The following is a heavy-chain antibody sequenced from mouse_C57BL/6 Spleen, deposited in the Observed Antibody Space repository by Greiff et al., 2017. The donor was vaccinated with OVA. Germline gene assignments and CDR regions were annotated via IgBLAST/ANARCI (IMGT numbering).Heavy chain of an antibody. CDR1: GFTFSDYG. J-gene: IGHJ2*01. V-gene: IGHV5-17*01. CDR2: ISSGSSTI. D-gene: IGHD1-1*01. CDR3: ARRTVVATGYYFDY. Sequence: EVKLVESGGGLVKPGGSLKLSCAASGFTFSDYGMHWVRQAPEKGLEWVAYISSGSSTIYYADTVKGRFTISSDNAKNTLFLQMTRLRSEDTAMYYCARRTVVATGYYFDYWGLGTTLTVSS.